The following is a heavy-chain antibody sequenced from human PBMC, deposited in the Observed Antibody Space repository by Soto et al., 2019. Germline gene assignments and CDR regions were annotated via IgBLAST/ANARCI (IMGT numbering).Heavy chain of an antibody. CDR1: GFTLSGRS. V-gene: IGHV3-74*01. D-gene: IGHD3-10*01. J-gene: IGHJ6*04. CDR2: IDNAGTDS. CDR3: ARGWFGPDV. Sequence: EVQLVESGGGLVQPGGSLRLSCAASGFTLSGRSMHWVRQAPGKGLVWVSGIDNAGTDSTYADSVKGRFTSSRDNAKNTLYLQMNSLRVEVTAVYYCARGWFGPDVWGKGTTVTVSP.